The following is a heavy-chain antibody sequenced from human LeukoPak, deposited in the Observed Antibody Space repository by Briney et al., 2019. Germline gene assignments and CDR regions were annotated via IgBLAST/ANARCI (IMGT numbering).Heavy chain of an antibody. D-gene: IGHD1-26*01. CDR2: IYYSGST. V-gene: IGHV4-59*12. Sequence: SETLSLTCTVSGGSISSYYWSWIRQPPGKGLEWIGYIYYSGSTNYNPSLKSRVTMSVDTSKNQFSLKLSSVTAADTAVYYCARDAVGASRSYYYYMDVWGKGTTVTISS. CDR3: ARDAVGASRSYYYYMDV. CDR1: GGSISSYY. J-gene: IGHJ6*03.